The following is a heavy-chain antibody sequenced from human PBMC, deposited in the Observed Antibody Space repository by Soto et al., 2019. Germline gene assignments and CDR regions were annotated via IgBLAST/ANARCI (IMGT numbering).Heavy chain of an antibody. CDR3: ARGNLKPHYDILTGYYSWAPDAFDI. J-gene: IGHJ3*02. D-gene: IGHD3-9*01. CDR2: IYYSGST. V-gene: IGHV4-30-4*01. Sequence: QVQLQESGPGLVKPSQTLSLTCTVSGGSISSGDYYWSWIRQPPGKGLEWIGYIYYSGSTYYNPSLKSRVTISVDTSKNQFSLKLSSVTAADTAVYYCARGNLKPHYDILTGYYSWAPDAFDIWGQGTMVTVSS. CDR1: GGSISSGDYY.